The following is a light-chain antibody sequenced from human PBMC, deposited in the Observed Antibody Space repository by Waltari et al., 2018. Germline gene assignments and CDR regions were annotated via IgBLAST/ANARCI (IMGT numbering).Light chain of an antibody. J-gene: IGKJ4*01. V-gene: IGKV3-11*01. Sequence: EVVLTQSQVTLSLAAGERATLSCRASESVSNYLAWYQQKPGQSPRLLIFDTSKRATGIPARFSGSGYGTDFTLTINNLEAEDFALYYCQQGSILPLTFGGGTKVEI. CDR2: DTS. CDR1: ESVSNY. CDR3: QQGSILPLT.